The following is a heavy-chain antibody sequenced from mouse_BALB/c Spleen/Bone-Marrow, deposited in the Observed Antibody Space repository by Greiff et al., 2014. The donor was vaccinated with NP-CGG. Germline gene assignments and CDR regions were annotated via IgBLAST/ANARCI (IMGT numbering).Heavy chain of an antibody. CDR2: INPYNGGT. V-gene: IGHV1S30*01. J-gene: IGHJ3*01. Sequence: VQLKESGPELVKPGPSVKISCKASGYSFTGYYMHWVKQSHGKSLEWIGEINPYNGGTSYNQKFKGKATLTVDISSSTAFMELHSLTSEDSLVYYCARQLYSNYAYWGQGTLVTVSA. D-gene: IGHD2-5*01. CDR1: GYSFTGYY. CDR3: ARQLYSNYAY.